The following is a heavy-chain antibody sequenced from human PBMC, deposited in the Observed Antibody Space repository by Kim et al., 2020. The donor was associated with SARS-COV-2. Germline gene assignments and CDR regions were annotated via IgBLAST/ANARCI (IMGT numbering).Heavy chain of an antibody. Sequence: ASVKVSCKASGYTFTSYCIHWVRQAPGQGLEWMGIINPSGGSTSYAQKFQGRVTMTRDTSTSTVYMELTSLRSEDTAVYYCARAYYYDSSGYYSAGNYWGQGTLVTVSS. CDR1: GYTFTSYC. V-gene: IGHV1-46*01. CDR3: ARAYYYDSSGYYSAGNY. CDR2: INPSGGST. D-gene: IGHD3-22*01. J-gene: IGHJ4*02.